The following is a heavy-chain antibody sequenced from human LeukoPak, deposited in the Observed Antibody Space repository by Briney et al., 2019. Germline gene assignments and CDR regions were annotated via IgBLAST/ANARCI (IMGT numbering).Heavy chain of an antibody. CDR2: INPNSGGT. Sequence: GASVKVSCTASGYTFTGYYMHWVRQAPGQGLEWMGWINPNSGGTNYAQKFQGRVTMTRDTSISTAYMELSRLRSDDTAVYYCAREGLTMVRGVIITRYYFDYWGQGTLVTVSS. V-gene: IGHV1-2*02. CDR1: GYTFTGYY. CDR3: AREGLTMVRGVIITRYYFDY. D-gene: IGHD3-10*01. J-gene: IGHJ4*02.